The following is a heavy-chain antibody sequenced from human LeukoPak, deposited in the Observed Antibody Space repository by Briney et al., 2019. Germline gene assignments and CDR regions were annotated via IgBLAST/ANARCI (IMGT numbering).Heavy chain of an antibody. Sequence: MSGGSLRLSCAASGFTFSNYNMNWVRQAPGKAMEWVSSITSSGTYIFYADSVKGRFTISRDNAKNSLYLQMDSLGPEDTAVYYCARDPYRGNYGHDYYYYMDVWGKGTTVTISS. D-gene: IGHD1-26*01. V-gene: IGHV3-21*01. CDR3: ARDPYRGNYGHDYYYYMDV. J-gene: IGHJ6*03. CDR2: ITSSGTYI. CDR1: GFTFSNYN.